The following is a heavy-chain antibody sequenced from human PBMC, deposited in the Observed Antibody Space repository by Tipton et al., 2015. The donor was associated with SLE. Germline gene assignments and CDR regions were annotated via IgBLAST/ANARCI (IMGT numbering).Heavy chain of an antibody. D-gene: IGHD3-3*01. CDR2: IWYDGSNK. CDR1: GFTFSSYA. Sequence: SLRLSCAASGFTFSSYAMSWVRQAPGKGLEWVAVIWYDGSNKFYAESVEGRFTISRDNGKNTLYLQMDSLRAEDTAVYYCAKDMYYDFWSGGYMDVWGKGTTVTVSS. J-gene: IGHJ6*03. V-gene: IGHV3-33*06. CDR3: AKDMYYDFWSGGYMDV.